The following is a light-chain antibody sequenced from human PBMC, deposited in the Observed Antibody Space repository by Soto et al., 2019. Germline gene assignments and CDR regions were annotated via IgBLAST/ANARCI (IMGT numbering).Light chain of an antibody. CDR2: KAS. J-gene: IGKJ1*01. CDR3: QHYKWYSEA. V-gene: IGKV1-5*03. CDR1: QTISSW. Sequence: DIQMTQSPSTLSGSVGDRATITCRASQTISSWLAWYQQKPGKAPKLLSYKASTLKSGVPSRFSGSGAGREFTLTISSLQPDDFAIDYCQHYKWYSEAFGQGTKV.